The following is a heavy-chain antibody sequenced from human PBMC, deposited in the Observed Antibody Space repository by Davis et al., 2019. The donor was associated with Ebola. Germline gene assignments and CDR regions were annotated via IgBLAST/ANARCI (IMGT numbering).Heavy chain of an antibody. J-gene: IGHJ6*03. V-gene: IGHV1-46*01. CDR1: GYTFTSYY. CDR3: ARGGLLWFGELLRNYYYYYMDV. CDR2: INPSGGST. Sequence: ASVKVSCKASGYTFTSYYMHWVRQAPGQGLEWMGIINPSGGSTSYAQKFQGRVTMTRDTSTSTVYMELSSLRSEDTAVYYCARGGLLWFGELLRNYYYYYMDVWGKGTTVTVSS. D-gene: IGHD3-10*01.